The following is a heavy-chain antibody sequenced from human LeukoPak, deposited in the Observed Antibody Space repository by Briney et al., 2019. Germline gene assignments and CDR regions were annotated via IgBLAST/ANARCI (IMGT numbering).Heavy chain of an antibody. V-gene: IGHV5-51*01. Sequence: GESLKISCKASGYSFASYWIGWVRQMSGKGLEWMAIIHPNDASTIYSPSFQGQVTISADKSINTAYLQWSTLEASDTAIYYYARHNNWGFDYWDRGTLLTVSP. D-gene: IGHD7-27*01. CDR3: ARHNNWGFDY. CDR1: GYSFASYW. J-gene: IGHJ4*02. CDR2: IHPNDAST.